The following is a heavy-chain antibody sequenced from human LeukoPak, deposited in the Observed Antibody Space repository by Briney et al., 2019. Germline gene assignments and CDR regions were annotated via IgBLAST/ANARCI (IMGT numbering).Heavy chain of an antibody. CDR3: ARDSPPDY. V-gene: IGHV3-48*03. CDR1: GFTFSSYE. J-gene: IGHJ4*02. Sequence: GGSLRLSCAASGFTFSSYEMNWVRQAPGKGLEWVSYISGSGNNIRYADSVKGRFTISRDNAENSLYLQMNSLRAEDTAVYYCARDSPPDYWGQGTLVTVSS. CDR2: ISGSGNNI.